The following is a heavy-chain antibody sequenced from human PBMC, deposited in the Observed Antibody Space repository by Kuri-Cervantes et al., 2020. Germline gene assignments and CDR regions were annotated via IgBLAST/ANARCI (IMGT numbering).Heavy chain of an antibody. J-gene: IGHJ3*02. CDR2: ISSTSTYI. V-gene: IGHV3-21*04. D-gene: IGHD3-22*01. CDR3: AVYDSSAQGNAFDI. Sequence: GESLKISCVASGFTFSGYNMNWVRQAPGKGLEWVSSISSTSTYIYYADSVRGRFTISRDNAKNTLYLQMNSLRAEDTAVYYCAVYDSSAQGNAFDIWGQGTMVTVSS. CDR1: GFTFSGYN.